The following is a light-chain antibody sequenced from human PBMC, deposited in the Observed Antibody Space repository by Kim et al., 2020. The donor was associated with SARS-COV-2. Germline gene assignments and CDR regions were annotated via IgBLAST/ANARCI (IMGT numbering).Light chain of an antibody. CDR1: IIGSNS. CDR2: YDS. CDR3: QVWDSSSVV. V-gene: IGLV3-21*04. Sequence: SYELTQPPSVSVAPGNTARITCGGDIIGSNSVHWYQRKPGQAPVLVLYYDSDRPSGIPERFSGSKSGNTATLTISRVEDGDEADYYCQVWDSSSVVFGGGTQLTVL. J-gene: IGLJ2*01.